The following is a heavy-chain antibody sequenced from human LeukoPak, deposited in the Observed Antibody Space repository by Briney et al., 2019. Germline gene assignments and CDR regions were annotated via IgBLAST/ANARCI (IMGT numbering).Heavy chain of an antibody. D-gene: IGHD3-3*01. CDR3: TRAHYDFWSGDY. J-gene: IGHJ4*02. V-gene: IGHV3-49*04. CDR1: GFTFGDYA. Sequence: GGSLRLSCTASGFTFGDYAMSWVRQAPGKGLEWGGFIRSKAYGGTTEYAASVKGRVTISRDDSKSIAYLQMNSLKTEDTAVYYCTRAHYDFWSGDYWGQGTLVTVSS. CDR2: IRSKAYGGTT.